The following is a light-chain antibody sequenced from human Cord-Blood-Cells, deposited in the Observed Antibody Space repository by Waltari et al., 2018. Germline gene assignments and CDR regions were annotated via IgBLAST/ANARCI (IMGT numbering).Light chain of an antibody. CDR1: QSVLYSSNNQNY. Sequence: DIVMTQSPDSLAVSLGERATINCKSSQSVLYSSNNQNYLAWYQQKPGQPPKLRIYWASTRESRVPDRFSGSGSGTDFTLAISSLQAEDVAVYYCQQYYSTPWTFGQGTKGEIK. J-gene: IGKJ1*01. CDR3: QQYYSTPWT. V-gene: IGKV4-1*01. CDR2: WAS.